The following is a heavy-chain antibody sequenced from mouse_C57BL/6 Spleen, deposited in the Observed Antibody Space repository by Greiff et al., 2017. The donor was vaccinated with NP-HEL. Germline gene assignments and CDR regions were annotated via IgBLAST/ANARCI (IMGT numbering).Heavy chain of an antibody. J-gene: IGHJ1*03. CDR2: IYPSDSET. D-gene: IGHD1-1*01. Sequence: VQLQQPGAELVRPGSSVKLSCKASGYTFTSYWMDWVKQRPGQGLEWIGNIYPSDSETHYNQKFKDKATLTVDKSSSTAYMQLSSLTSEDSAVYYCARSGTVVATWYFDVWGTGTTVTVSS. CDR3: ARSGTVVATWYFDV. CDR1: GYTFTSYW. V-gene: IGHV1-61*01.